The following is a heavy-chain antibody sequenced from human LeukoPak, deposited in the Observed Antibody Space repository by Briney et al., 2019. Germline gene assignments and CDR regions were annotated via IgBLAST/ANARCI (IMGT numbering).Heavy chain of an antibody. D-gene: IGHD3-22*01. CDR1: GYSISRGYY. Sequence: SETLSLTCAVSGYSISRGYYWGWIRQPPGKGLEWIGRIYHSGSTYYNPSLKSRVTISVDTSKNQFSLKLSSVTAADTAVYYCLKTLYYYDSSGYHAGGAFDIWGQGTMVTVSS. V-gene: IGHV4-38-2*01. CDR3: LKTLYYYDSSGYHAGGAFDI. J-gene: IGHJ3*02. CDR2: IYHSGST.